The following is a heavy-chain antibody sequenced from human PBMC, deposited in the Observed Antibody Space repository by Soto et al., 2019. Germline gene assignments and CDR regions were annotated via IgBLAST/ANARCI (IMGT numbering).Heavy chain of an antibody. CDR2: IGGGGVNT. CDR1: GFTFSSYA. J-gene: IGHJ3*02. CDR3: AKGILVKPPGSRALDI. V-gene: IGHV3-23*01. D-gene: IGHD2-2*01. Sequence: EVQLLESGGGLVQPGGSPRLSCAASGFTFSSYAMSWVRQAPGKGLEWVSIIGGGGVNTYYADSVKGRFTISRDNSINALYLQMSSLRAGDTAVYYCAKGILVKPPGSRALDIWGQGTMVTVSS.